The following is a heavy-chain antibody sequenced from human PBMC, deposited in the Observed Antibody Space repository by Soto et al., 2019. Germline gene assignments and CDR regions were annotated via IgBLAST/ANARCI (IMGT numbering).Heavy chain of an antibody. CDR2: ISPRTGSA. CDR1: GYTFTDYY. D-gene: IGHD3-10*01. J-gene: IGHJ6*02. CDR3: ARGHYYGPAYGMDV. V-gene: IGHV1-2*02. Sequence: ASVKVSCKASGYTFTDYYIHWARQAPGQGLEWMGWISPRTGSANFAQRFQGRVSMTRDTSITTAYMELRRLKSDDTAVYYCARGHYYGPAYGMDVWGQGTTVTVSS.